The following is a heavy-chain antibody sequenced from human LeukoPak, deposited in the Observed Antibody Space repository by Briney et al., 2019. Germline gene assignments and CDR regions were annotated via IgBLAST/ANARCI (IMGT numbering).Heavy chain of an antibody. D-gene: IGHD3-9*01. J-gene: IGHJ4*02. V-gene: IGHV4-4*02. CDR3: ARGRDYDILTGYSTFYFDY. Sequence: SGTLSLTCAVSGGSISSSNWWSWVRQPPGKGLEWIGEIYHSGSTYYNPSLKSRVTISVDRSKNQFSLKLSSVTAADTAVYYCARGRDYDILTGYSTFYFDYWGQGTLVTVSS. CDR1: GGSISSSNW. CDR2: IYHSGST.